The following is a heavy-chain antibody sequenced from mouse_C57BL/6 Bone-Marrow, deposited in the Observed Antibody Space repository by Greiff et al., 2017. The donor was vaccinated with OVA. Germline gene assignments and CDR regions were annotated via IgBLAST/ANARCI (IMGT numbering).Heavy chain of an antibody. J-gene: IGHJ2*01. CDR2: IWRGGST. V-gene: IGHV2-5*01. Sequence: VQLQQSGPGLVQPSQSLSITCTVSGFSLTSYGVHWVRQSPGKGLEWLGVIWRGGSTDYNAAFMSRLSITKDNSKSQVFFKMNSLQADDTAIYYCAKKGYYYGSSHYFDYWGQGTTLTVSS. CDR3: AKKGYYYGSSHYFDY. D-gene: IGHD1-1*01. CDR1: GFSLTSYG.